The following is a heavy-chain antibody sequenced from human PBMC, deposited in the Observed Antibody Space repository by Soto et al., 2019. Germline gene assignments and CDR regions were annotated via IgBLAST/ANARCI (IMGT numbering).Heavy chain of an antibody. CDR1: GFTFSNAW. J-gene: IGHJ4*02. Sequence: EVQLVDSGGGLVKPGGSLRLSCAASGFTFSNAWLTWVRQAPGKGLECVGRIKSESDGGTTDFAAPVNDRFTISRDDSKNTLYLQMNHLKTEDTAVYFCTPNHAPHCTTPGRFRPVWGQGTLVTVSS. D-gene: IGHD2-8*01. CDR3: TPNHAPHCTTPGRFRPV. CDR2: IKSESDGGTT. V-gene: IGHV3-15*01.